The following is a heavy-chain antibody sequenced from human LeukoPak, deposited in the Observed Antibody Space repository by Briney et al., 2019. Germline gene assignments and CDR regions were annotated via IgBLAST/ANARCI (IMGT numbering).Heavy chain of an antibody. D-gene: IGHD3-9*01. Sequence: GRSLRLSCAASGFTFSSYGMHWVRQAPGKGLEWVAVIWYDGSNKYYADSVKGRFTISRDSSKNTLYLQMNSLRAEDTAVYYCARAGATGYPKAPFDYWGQGTLVTVSS. CDR1: GFTFSSYG. CDR3: ARAGATGYPKAPFDY. J-gene: IGHJ4*02. V-gene: IGHV3-33*01. CDR2: IWYDGSNK.